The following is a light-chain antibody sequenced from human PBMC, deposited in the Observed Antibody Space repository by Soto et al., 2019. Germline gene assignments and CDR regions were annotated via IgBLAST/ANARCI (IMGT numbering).Light chain of an antibody. CDR2: EVS. J-gene: IGLJ2*01. Sequence: QSALTQPASVSGSPGQSITISCTGTSSDVGGYNYVSWYQQHPGKAPKLMIYEVSNRPSGVSNRFSGSKSGNTASLTISGLQAEDEAYYYCSSYTSSSTLGVFSGGTKLTVL. V-gene: IGLV2-14*01. CDR1: SSDVGGYNY. CDR3: SSYTSSSTLGV.